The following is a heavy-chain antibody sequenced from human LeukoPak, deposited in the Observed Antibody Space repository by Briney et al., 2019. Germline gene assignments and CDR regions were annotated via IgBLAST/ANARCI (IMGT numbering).Heavy chain of an antibody. V-gene: IGHV4-34*01. D-gene: IGHD6-13*01. Sequence: SETLSLTCAVYGGSFSGYYWSWIRQPPGKGLEWIGEINHSGSTNYNPSLKSRATISVDTSKNQFSLKLSSVTAADTAVYYCARNLGGSSWVFDYWGQGTLVTVSS. J-gene: IGHJ4*02. CDR3: ARNLGGSSWVFDY. CDR1: GGSFSGYY. CDR2: INHSGST.